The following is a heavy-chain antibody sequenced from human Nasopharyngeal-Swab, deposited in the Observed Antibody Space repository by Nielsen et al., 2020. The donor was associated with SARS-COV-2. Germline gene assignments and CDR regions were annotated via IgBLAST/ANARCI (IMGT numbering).Heavy chain of an antibody. V-gene: IGHV3-23*01. CDR2: LTGSGQTT. Sequence: GESLKISCAASGFTFSNYAMSWVRQAPGKGLEWVSILTGSGQTTFYADSVKGRFTISRDNSKNTLYLQLNSLGADDTALYYCAKDWTYSGSSGMTRWGQGTLVTVSS. CDR1: GFTFSNYA. CDR3: AKDWTYSGSSGMTR. J-gene: IGHJ4*02. D-gene: IGHD3-10*01.